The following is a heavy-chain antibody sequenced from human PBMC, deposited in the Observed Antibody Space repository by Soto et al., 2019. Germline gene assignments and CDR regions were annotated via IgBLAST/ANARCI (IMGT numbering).Heavy chain of an antibody. V-gene: IGHV4-34*01. CDR3: ARGPGWRAFDI. CDR1: GGSFSGYY. J-gene: IGHJ3*02. CDR2: INHSGST. Sequence: QVQLQQWGAGLLKPSETLSLTCAVYGGSFSGYYWSWIRQPPGKGLEWIGEINHSGSTNYNPSLKSRVTISVDTSKNQFSLKLSSVTAADTAVYYCARGPGWRAFDIWGQGTMVTVSS. D-gene: IGHD2-15*01.